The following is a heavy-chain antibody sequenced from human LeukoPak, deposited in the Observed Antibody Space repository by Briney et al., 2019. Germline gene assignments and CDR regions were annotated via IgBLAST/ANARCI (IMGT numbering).Heavy chain of an antibody. CDR2: IYYSGST. V-gene: IGHV4-59*08. CDR3: ARHVRALDH. Sequence: SETLSLTCTVSGGSISSYYWSWIRQPPGKGLEWIGYIYYSGSTNCNPSLKSRVTISVDTSKNQFSLKLSSVTAADTAVYYCARHVRALDHWGQGTLVTVSS. D-gene: IGHD3-10*02. CDR1: GGSISSYY. J-gene: IGHJ5*02.